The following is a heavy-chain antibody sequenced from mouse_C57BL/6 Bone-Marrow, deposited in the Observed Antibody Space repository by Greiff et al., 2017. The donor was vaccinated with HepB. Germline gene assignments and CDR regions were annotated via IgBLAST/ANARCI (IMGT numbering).Heavy chain of an antibody. Sequence: VMLVESGAELARPGASVKLSCKASGYTFTSYGISWVKQRTGQGLEWIGEIYPRSGNTYYNEKFKGKATLTADKSSSTAYMELRSLTSEDSAVYFCARRRDYGSSYPYFDVWGTGTTVTVSS. V-gene: IGHV1-81*01. D-gene: IGHD1-1*01. CDR1: GYTFTSYG. J-gene: IGHJ1*03. CDR2: IYPRSGNT. CDR3: ARRRDYGSSYPYFDV.